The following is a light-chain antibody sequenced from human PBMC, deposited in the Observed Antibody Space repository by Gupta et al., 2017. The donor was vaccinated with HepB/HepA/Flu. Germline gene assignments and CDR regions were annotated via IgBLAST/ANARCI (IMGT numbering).Light chain of an antibody. CDR1: QAVASY. Sequence: DTQLTQSPSLLSASIGDRVTISCRASQAVASYLAWYQQKPGRAPKLLIYSAVTLQSGIPSRFSGSGSGTDFTLTINGLQPEDFATYYCQQLTGYPPELSFGGGTKVEI. CDR2: SAV. CDR3: QQLTGYPPELS. V-gene: IGKV1-9*01. J-gene: IGKJ4*01.